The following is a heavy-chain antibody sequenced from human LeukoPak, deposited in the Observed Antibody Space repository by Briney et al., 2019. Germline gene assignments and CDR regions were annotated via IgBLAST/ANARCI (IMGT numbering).Heavy chain of an antibody. CDR2: ISGDGART. Sequence: QPGGSLRLSCAASGFSFNNYVMSWVRQAPGKGLEWVSAISGDGARTYYADSVKGRFTISRDNAKNSLYLRMTSLRAEDTAVYYCARDPGRTGFDYWGQGTLVTVSS. V-gene: IGHV3-23*01. D-gene: IGHD1/OR15-1a*01. CDR3: ARDPGRTGFDY. CDR1: GFSFNNYV. J-gene: IGHJ4*02.